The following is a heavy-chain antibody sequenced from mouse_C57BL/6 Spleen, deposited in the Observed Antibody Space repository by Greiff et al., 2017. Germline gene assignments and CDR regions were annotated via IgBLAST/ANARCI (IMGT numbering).Heavy chain of an antibody. D-gene: IGHD2-1*01. V-gene: IGHV1-81*01. CDR2: IYPRSGNT. J-gene: IGHJ4*01. Sequence: QVQLQQSGAELARPGASVKLSCKASGYTFTSYGISWVKQRTGQGLEWIGEIYPRSGNTYYNEKFKGKATLTADKSSSTAYMELRSLTSEDSAVYFCAREVYYGNYDAMDYWGQGTSVTVSS. CDR3: AREVYYGNYDAMDY. CDR1: GYTFTSYG.